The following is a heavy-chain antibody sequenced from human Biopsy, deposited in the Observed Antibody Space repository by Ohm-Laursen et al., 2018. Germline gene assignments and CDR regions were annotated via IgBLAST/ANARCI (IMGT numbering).Heavy chain of an antibody. J-gene: IGHJ4*02. V-gene: IGHV4-59*01. CDR2: IYYSGST. CDR3: ARGSSYGYDFDY. Sequence: SQTLSLTCTVSDGSINSYYWNWIRHPPGKRLEWIGNIYYSGSTNFNPSLKSRVTISVDTSKNQFSLKLSSVTAADTAVYFCARGSSYGYDFDYWGQGTLVAVSS. D-gene: IGHD5-18*01. CDR1: DGSINSYY.